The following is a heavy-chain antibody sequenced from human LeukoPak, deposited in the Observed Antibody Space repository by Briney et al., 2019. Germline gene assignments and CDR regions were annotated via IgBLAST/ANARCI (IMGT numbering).Heavy chain of an antibody. CDR3: ARGRGGATTGLDH. Sequence: ASVKVSCKASGYTFNGYYMNWVRQAPGQGLESMGWINSNSGARNYGQKFQGRVTMSRDTAINTAYMELTSLTSDDTGVYYCARGRGGATTGLDHWGQGTLVTVSS. V-gene: IGHV1-2*02. CDR2: INSNSGAR. J-gene: IGHJ4*02. CDR1: GYTFNGYY. D-gene: IGHD1-26*01.